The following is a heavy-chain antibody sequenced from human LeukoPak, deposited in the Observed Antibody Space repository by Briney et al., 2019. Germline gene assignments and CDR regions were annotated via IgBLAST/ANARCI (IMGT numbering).Heavy chain of an antibody. D-gene: IGHD3-22*01. CDR2: ISAYNGNT. J-gene: IGHJ4*02. Sequence: GASAKVSCTASGYTFTSYGISWVRQAPGQGLEWMGWISAYNGNTNYAQKLQGRVTMTTDTSTSTAYMELRSLRSDDTAVYYCARDLYYYDSSGYYSGGYWGQGTLVTVSS. V-gene: IGHV1-18*01. CDR1: GYTFTSYG. CDR3: ARDLYYYDSSGYYSGGY.